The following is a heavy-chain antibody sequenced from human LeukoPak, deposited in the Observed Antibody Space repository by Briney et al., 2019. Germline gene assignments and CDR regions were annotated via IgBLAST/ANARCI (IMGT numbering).Heavy chain of an antibody. CDR1: GFTFSSYS. CDR3: ARAPGYDFWSGYYVPGGYYFDY. V-gene: IGHV3-48*01. J-gene: IGHJ4*02. Sequence: GGSLRLSCAASGFTFSSYSMNWVRQAPGKGLASVSYISSSSSTIYYADSVKGRFTISRDNAKNSLYLQMNSLRAEDTAVYYCARAPGYDFWSGYYVPGGYYFDYWGQGTLVTVSS. CDR2: ISSSSSTI. D-gene: IGHD3-3*01.